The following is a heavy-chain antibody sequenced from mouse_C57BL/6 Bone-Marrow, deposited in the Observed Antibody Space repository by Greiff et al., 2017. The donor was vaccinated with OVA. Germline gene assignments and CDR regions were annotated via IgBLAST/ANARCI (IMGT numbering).Heavy chain of an antibody. CDR3: VIYYYGSSYSYWYFDV. CDR1: GYTFTDYY. D-gene: IGHD1-1*01. V-gene: IGHV1-26*01. Sequence: EVQLQQSGPELVKPGASVKISCKASGYTFTDYYMNWVKQSHGKSLEWIGDINPNNGGTSYNQKFKGKATLTVDKSSSTAYMELRSLTSDDSAVYYCVIYYYGSSYSYWYFDVWGTGTTVTVSS. J-gene: IGHJ1*03. CDR2: INPNNGGT.